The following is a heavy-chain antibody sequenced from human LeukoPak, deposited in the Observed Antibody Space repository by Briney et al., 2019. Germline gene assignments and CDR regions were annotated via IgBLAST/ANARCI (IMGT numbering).Heavy chain of an antibody. Sequence: GASVKVSCKASGGTFNSYAISWVRQAPGQGLEWMGRIIPILGIANYAQKFQGRVTITADKSTSTAYMELSSLRSEDTAVYYCDVYYYDSSGYSDDAFDIWGQGTMVTVSS. D-gene: IGHD3-22*01. CDR1: GGTFNSYA. CDR2: IIPILGIA. J-gene: IGHJ3*02. CDR3: DVYYYDSSGYSDDAFDI. V-gene: IGHV1-69*04.